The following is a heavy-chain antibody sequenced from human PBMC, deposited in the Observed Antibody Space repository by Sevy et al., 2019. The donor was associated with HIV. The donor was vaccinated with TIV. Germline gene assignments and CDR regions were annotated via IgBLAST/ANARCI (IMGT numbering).Heavy chain of an antibody. CDR1: GGTFSSYA. CDR2: IIPIFGTA. V-gene: IGHV1-69*13. D-gene: IGHD6-6*01. J-gene: IGHJ6*03. CDR3: ARYSSSSSYYYYYMDV. Sequence: ASVKVSCKASGGTFSSYAISWVRQAPGQGLEWMGGIIPIFGTANYEQKFQGRVTITADEYTSTAYMELSSLRSEDTAVYYCARYSSSSSYYYYYMDVWGQGTTVTVSS.